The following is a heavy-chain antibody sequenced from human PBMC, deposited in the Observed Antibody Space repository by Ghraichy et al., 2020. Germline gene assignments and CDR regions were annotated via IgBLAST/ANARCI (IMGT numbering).Heavy chain of an antibody. CDR1: GFTFSNYA. CDR2: ISGTGGST. D-gene: IGHD2-15*01. V-gene: IGHV3-23*01. Sequence: GGSLRLSCAASGFTFSNYAMSWVRRAPGMGLEWVSAISGTGGSTYYADSVKGRFTISRDNSRNTLYLQMNSLRAEDTAVYHCAKRGAGVVVVAATDYWGQGTLVTVSS. CDR3: AKRGAGVVVVAATDY. J-gene: IGHJ4*02.